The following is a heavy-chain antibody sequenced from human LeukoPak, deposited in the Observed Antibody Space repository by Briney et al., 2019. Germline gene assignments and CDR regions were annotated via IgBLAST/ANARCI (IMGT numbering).Heavy chain of an antibody. J-gene: IGHJ4*02. Sequence: GGSLRLSCVASGFTFSSYAMSWVRQAPGKGLEWVSTITGTGTSRYYADSVKGRFTISSDSSKNTLYLQMNSLRAEDTAIYYCARQLGGAYSGFDFWGQGTLVPVSS. CDR2: ITGTGTSR. D-gene: IGHD5-24*01. V-gene: IGHV3-23*01. CDR1: GFTFSSYA. CDR3: ARQLGGAYSGFDF.